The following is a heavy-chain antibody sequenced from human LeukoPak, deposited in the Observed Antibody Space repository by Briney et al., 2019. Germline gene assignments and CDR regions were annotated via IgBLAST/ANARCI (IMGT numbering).Heavy chain of an antibody. D-gene: IGHD5-18*01. J-gene: IGHJ5*02. V-gene: IGHV1-2*02. CDR2: INPNSGGT. Sequence: ASVKLSCKASGYTFTGYYMHWVRQAPGQGLEWMGWINPNSGGTNYAQKFQGRVTMTRDTSISTAYMELSRLRSDDTAVYYCARDPRADTAMVTGWFDPWGQGTLVTVSS. CDR1: GYTFTGYY. CDR3: ARDPRADTAMVTGWFDP.